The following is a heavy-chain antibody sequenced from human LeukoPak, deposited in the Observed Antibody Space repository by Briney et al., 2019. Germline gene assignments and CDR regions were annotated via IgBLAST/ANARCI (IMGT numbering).Heavy chain of an antibody. Sequence: GGSLRLSCAASGFTFSSYGMRWVRQAPGEGLGWGAVIWIEVSNKYYADSVKGRFTISRDNSQNTLYLQMSSRRAEDTAVYYWAGGQQLVLRYYYYGMYVWGQGTTVTVSS. CDR3: AGGQQLVLRYYYYGMYV. D-gene: IGHD6-13*01. V-gene: IGHV3-33*01. CDR1: GFTFSSYG. CDR2: IWIEVSNK. J-gene: IGHJ6*02.